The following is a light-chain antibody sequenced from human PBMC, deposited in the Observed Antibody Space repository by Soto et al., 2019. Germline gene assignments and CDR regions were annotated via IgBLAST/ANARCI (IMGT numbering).Light chain of an antibody. CDR2: GAS. Sequence: EIVMTQSPATLSVSPGERATLSCRASQSVSSNLAWYQQKPGQAPRLLIYGASTRATGIPARFSGSGSGTDFTLTISRLEPEDFAVYYCQQRLSWPITFGQGTRLEIK. J-gene: IGKJ5*01. CDR3: QQRLSWPIT. CDR1: QSVSSN. V-gene: IGKV3D-15*01.